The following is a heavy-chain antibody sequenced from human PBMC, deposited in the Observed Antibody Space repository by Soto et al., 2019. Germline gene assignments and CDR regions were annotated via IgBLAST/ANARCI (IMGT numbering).Heavy chain of an antibody. CDR3: AKDLFKYDFWSGYHLNWFDP. CDR1: GFPFSSYA. CDR2: ISYDGSNK. D-gene: IGHD3-3*01. V-gene: IGHV3-30*18. Sequence: GGSLKHSCAPSGFPFSSYALPWVRKAPGRGLEGVAVISYDGSNKYYADSVKGRFTISRDNSKNTLYLQMNSLRAEDTAVYYCAKDLFKYDFWSGYHLNWFDPWGQGTLVTVSS. J-gene: IGHJ5*02.